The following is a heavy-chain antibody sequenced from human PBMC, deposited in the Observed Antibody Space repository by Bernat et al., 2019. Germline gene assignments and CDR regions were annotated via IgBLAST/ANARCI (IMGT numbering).Heavy chain of an antibody. V-gene: IGHV3-66*01. Sequence: EVQLVESGGGLVQPGGSLRLSCAASGFTVSSNYMSWVRQAPGKGLEWVSVIYSGGSTYYADSVKGRFTISRDNSKNTLYLQMNSLRAEDTAVYYCARGTYYYDSSGYYVLDYWGQGTLVTVSS. D-gene: IGHD3-22*01. J-gene: IGHJ4*02. CDR1: GFTVSSNY. CDR3: ARGTYYYDSSGYYVLDY. CDR2: IYSGGST.